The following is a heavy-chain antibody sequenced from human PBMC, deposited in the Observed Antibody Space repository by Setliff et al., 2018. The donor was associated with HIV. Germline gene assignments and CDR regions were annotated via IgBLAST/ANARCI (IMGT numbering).Heavy chain of an antibody. J-gene: IGHJ1*01. CDR3: ARDGGPYCGGDCHLFRLPFQH. V-gene: IGHV1-18*01. Sequence: ASVKVSCKASGYTFTTYGISWVRQAPGQGLEWMGWISAYNGNTNYAQNLQGRVTMTTDTSSSTAYMELRSLRSDDTAMYYCARDGGPYCGGDCHLFRLPFQHWGQGTLVTVSS. CDR2: ISAYNGNT. CDR1: GYTFTTYG. D-gene: IGHD2-21*02.